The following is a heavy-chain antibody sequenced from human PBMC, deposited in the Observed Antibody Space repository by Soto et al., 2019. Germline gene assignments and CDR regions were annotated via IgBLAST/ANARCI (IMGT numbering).Heavy chain of an antibody. J-gene: IGHJ6*02. CDR3: ARGQPHRITIFEVVIRSYDYGMDV. CDR2: VYRTGST. CDR1: GGSISTSNW. D-gene: IGHD3-3*02. Sequence: SETLSLTCAVSGGSISTSNWWSWVRQPPGKGLEWIGEVYRTGSTNYNPSLESRLTISVDKSKNQFSLKLTSVTAADTAVYYCARGQPHRITIFEVVIRSYDYGMDVWGQGTTVTVSS. V-gene: IGHV4-4*02.